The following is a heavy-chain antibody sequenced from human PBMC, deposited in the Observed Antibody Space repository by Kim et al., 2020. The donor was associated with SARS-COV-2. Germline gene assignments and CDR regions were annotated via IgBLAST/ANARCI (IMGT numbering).Heavy chain of an antibody. CDR1: GGSISSSSYY. V-gene: IGHV4-39*01. Sequence: SETLSLTCTVSGGSISSSSYYWGWIRQPPGKGLEWIGSIYYSGSTYYNPSLKSRVTISVDTSKNQFSLKLSSVTAADTAVYYCVRPFYNWNDGGSYFDSWGQGTLVTVSS. D-gene: IGHD1-1*01. J-gene: IGHJ4*02. CDR3: VRPFYNWNDGGSYFDS. CDR2: IYYSGST.